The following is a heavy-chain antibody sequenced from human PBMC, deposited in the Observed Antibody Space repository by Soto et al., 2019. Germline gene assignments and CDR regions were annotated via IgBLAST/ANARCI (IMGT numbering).Heavy chain of an antibody. CDR3: ARSSGYATPLDQ. Sequence: QVQLQESGPGLVKPSETLSLTCTVSGGSMNTFYWSWIRQSPGKGLEWIGYIYFRGSTNYHPSFQSRASISIDPSQNQFSLSLNAMTAADTAVYYCARSSGYATPLDQWGQGTLGTVSS. V-gene: IGHV4-59*01. CDR2: IYFRGST. J-gene: IGHJ4*02. CDR1: GGSMNTFY. D-gene: IGHD3-22*01.